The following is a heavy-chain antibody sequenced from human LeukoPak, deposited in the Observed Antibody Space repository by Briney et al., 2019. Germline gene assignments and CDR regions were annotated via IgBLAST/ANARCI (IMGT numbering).Heavy chain of an antibody. V-gene: IGHV1-2*02. J-gene: IGHJ4*02. CDR1: GYTFTGYY. D-gene: IGHD6-13*01. CDR3: ARVVLGVAAADSFDY. Sequence: ASVKVSCKASGYTFTGYYMHWVRQAPGQGLEWMGWINPNSGGTNYAQKFQGRVTMTKDTSISTAYMELSRLRSDDTAVYYCARVVLGVAAADSFDYWGQGTLVTVSS. CDR2: INPNSGGT.